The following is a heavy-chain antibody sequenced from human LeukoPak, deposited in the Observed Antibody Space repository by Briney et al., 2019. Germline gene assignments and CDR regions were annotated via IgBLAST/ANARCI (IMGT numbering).Heavy chain of an antibody. J-gene: IGHJ6*03. CDR1: GFTVSSNY. D-gene: IGHD6-13*01. Sequence: PGGSLRLSCAASGFTVSSNYMSWVRQAPGKRLEWVSVIYSGGSTYYADSVKGRFTISSDNSKNTLYLQMNSLRAEDTAVYYCARGRAAAGTYYYYYMDVWGKGTTVTVSS. CDR3: ARGRAAAGTYYYYYMDV. CDR2: IYSGGST. V-gene: IGHV3-53*01.